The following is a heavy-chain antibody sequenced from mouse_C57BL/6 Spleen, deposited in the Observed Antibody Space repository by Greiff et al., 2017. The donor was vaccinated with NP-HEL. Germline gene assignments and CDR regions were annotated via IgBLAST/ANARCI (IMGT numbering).Heavy chain of an antibody. CDR2: IYPRSGNT. J-gene: IGHJ1*03. V-gene: IGHV1-81*01. D-gene: IGHD4-1*01. CDR1: GYTFTSYG. Sequence: VQLQQSGAELARPGASVKLSCKASGYTFTSYGISWVKQRTGQGLEWIGEIYPRSGNTYYNEKFKGKATLTADKSSSTAYMELRSLTSEDSAVYFCARRLNWERYFDVWGTGTTVTVSS. CDR3: ARRLNWERYFDV.